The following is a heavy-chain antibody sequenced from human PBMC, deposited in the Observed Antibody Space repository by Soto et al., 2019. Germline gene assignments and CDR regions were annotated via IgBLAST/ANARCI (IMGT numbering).Heavy chain of an antibody. CDR3: TRGTVITGALFDS. J-gene: IGHJ4*02. V-gene: IGHV1-3*01. CDR2: INAGDATT. Sequence: QVHLVQSGAEVKRPGASVKVSCQASGYTFTSYAIHWVRQAPGQSLEWMGWINAGDATTKYSQKFQGRVTITMDTSASTAYMEVRSLRFEDTAVYYCTRGTVITGALFDSWGQGTLVTVSS. CDR1: GYTFTSYA. D-gene: IGHD4-17*01.